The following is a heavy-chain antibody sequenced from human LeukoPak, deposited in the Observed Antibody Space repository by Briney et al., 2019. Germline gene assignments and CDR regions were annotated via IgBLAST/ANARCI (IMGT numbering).Heavy chain of an antibody. D-gene: IGHD3-10*01. Sequence: ASVKVSCKASGYTFTGYYMHWVRQAPGQGLEWMGWINPNSGGTNYAQKFQGRVTMTRGTSISTAYMELSRLRSDDTAVYYCARDYGSGSYTLDYWGQGTLVTVSS. CDR2: INPNSGGT. CDR3: ARDYGSGSYTLDY. J-gene: IGHJ4*02. V-gene: IGHV1-2*02. CDR1: GYTFTGYY.